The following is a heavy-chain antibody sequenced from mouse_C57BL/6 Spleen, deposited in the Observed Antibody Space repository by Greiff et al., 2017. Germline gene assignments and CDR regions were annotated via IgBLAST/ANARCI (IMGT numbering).Heavy chain of an antibody. D-gene: IGHD2-10*02. V-gene: IGHV5-15*01. Sequence: DVHLVESGGGLVQPGGSLKLSCAASGFTFSDYGMAWVRQAPRKGPEWVAFISNLACSIYYADTVTGRVTISIENAKNTLYLEMSSLRSEDTAMYYCARQGYGNYAWFAYWGQGTLVTVSA. CDR2: ISNLACSI. J-gene: IGHJ3*01. CDR1: GFTFSDYG. CDR3: ARQGYGNYAWFAY.